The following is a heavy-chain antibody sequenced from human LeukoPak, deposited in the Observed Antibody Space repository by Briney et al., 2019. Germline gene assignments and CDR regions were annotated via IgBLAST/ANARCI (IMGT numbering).Heavy chain of an antibody. J-gene: IGHJ4*02. Sequence: ASVKVSCKASGYTFTSYYMHWVRQAPGQGLEWMGIINPSGGSTNYAQKFQGRVTMTTDTSTSTAYMELRSLRSDDTAVYYCARQSTRLFNTGSYYPPPAYDYWGQGTLVIVSS. CDR1: GYTFTSYY. CDR2: INPSGGST. D-gene: IGHD1-26*01. CDR3: ARQSTRLFNTGSYYPPPAYDY. V-gene: IGHV1-46*01.